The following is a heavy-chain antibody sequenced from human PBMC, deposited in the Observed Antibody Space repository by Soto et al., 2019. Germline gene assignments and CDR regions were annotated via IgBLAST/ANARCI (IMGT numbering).Heavy chain of an antibody. Sequence: QITLKESGPTLVKPTQTLTLTCTFSGFSLSTSGVGVGWIRQPPGKALEWLALIYWDDDKRYSPSLKSTLTITTDTSKNQVVLTMANMDPVDTATYYCAHRRFPRGLDYWGQGTLVTVSS. CDR2: IYWDDDK. CDR1: GFSLSTSGVG. V-gene: IGHV2-5*02. J-gene: IGHJ4*02. D-gene: IGHD3-10*01. CDR3: AHRRFPRGLDY.